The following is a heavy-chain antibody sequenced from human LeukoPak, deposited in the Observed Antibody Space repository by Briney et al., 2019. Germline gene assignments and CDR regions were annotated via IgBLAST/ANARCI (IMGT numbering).Heavy chain of an antibody. J-gene: IGHJ4*02. CDR3: ARADGGYAHRVDY. V-gene: IGHV3-48*04. CDR1: GFTFSSYN. CDR2: IGVDSSRV. D-gene: IGHD5-12*01. Sequence: PGGSLRLSCVASGFTFSSYNMNWVRQAPGKGLEWVSYIGVDSSRVYYADSVKARFTISRDNAKNSLSLQMNSLRAEDTAVYYCARADGGYAHRVDYWGQGTLVTVSS.